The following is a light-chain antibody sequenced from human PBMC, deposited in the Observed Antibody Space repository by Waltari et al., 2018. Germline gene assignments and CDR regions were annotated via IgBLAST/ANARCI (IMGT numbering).Light chain of an antibody. V-gene: IGKV3-11*01. CDR1: QSVSSY. Sequence: EIVLPQSPATLSLSPGERATLSCRASQSVSSYLAWYQQKPGQPPRLLIYDASTRATGIPARCSGSGSGTDFTLTISSLEPEDFAVYYCQQRSNWPSFTFGPGTKVDIK. CDR2: DAS. CDR3: QQRSNWPSFT. J-gene: IGKJ3*01.